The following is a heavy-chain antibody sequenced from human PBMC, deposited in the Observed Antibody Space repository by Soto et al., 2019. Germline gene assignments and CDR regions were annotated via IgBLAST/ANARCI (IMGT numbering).Heavy chain of an antibody. J-gene: IGHJ3*02. Sequence: QLQLQDSGPGLVKPSETLSLTCTVSGGSISTRHYFWGWIRQPPGKGLEWIASIYYDGGTLYNPSLKGRGALSIDPPKNQCFMKLSSVADADTAVYYCAWSHWIWGGFNILGQGTTVTVSS. V-gene: IGHV4-39*01. D-gene: IGHD7-27*01. CDR2: IYYDGGT. CDR1: GGSISTRHYF. CDR3: AWSHWIWGGFNI.